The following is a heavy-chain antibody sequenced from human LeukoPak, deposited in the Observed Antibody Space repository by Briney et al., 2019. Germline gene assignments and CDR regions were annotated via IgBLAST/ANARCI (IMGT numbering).Heavy chain of an antibody. J-gene: IGHJ4*02. CDR3: ARAKIPRVTTLAS. D-gene: IGHD4-17*01. CDR2: IIPILGIA. CDR1: GGTFSSYA. V-gene: IGHV1-69*04. Sequence: GASVKVSCTASGGTFSSYAISWVRQAPGQGLEWMGRIIPILGIANYAQKFQGRVTITADKSTSTAYMELSSLRSEDTAVYYCARAKIPRVTTLASGGQEPLVTVSS.